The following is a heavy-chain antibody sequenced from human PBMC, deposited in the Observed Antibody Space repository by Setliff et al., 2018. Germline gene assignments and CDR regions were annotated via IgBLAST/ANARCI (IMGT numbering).Heavy chain of an antibody. J-gene: IGHJ3*01. CDR1: GYTFNIYG. Sequence: ASVKVSCKAPGYTFNIYGISWVRQAPGQGLEWMGWISAYKGNTNYAQKFQGRVTMTTDTSTSTAYMELRSLRSDDTAVYYCAGPFDVGPYPRPIDGLDLWGQGTRVTVSS. CDR3: AGPFDVGPYPRPIDGLDL. V-gene: IGHV1-18*01. CDR2: ISAYKGNT. D-gene: IGHD3-9*01.